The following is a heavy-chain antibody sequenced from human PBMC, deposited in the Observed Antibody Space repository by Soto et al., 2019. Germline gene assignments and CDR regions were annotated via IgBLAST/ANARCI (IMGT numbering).Heavy chain of an antibody. CDR2: IYYSGST. V-gene: IGHV4-31*03. J-gene: IGHJ3*02. D-gene: IGHD2-2*01. CDR1: GGSISSGGYY. CDR3: ARVPPVVADEPPGAFDI. Sequence: SETLSLTCTVSGGSISSGGYYWSWIRQHPGKGLEWIGYIYYSGSTYYNPSLKSRVTISVDTSKNQFSLKLSSVTAADTAVYYCARVPPVVADEPPGAFDIWGQGTMVTVSS.